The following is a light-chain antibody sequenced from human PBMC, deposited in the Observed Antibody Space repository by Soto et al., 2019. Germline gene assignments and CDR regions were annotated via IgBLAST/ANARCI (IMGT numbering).Light chain of an antibody. CDR3: SSYAATNNLL. J-gene: IGLJ2*01. V-gene: IGLV2-8*01. CDR2: EVS. Sequence: QSVLTQPPSASGSPGQSVSISCTGTSSEVGGYNYVSWYQQHPGKAPKLMISEVSKRPSGVPDRFSGSKSGNTASLTVSGLQVEDEADYYCSSYAATNNLLFGGGTKLTVL. CDR1: SSEVGGYNY.